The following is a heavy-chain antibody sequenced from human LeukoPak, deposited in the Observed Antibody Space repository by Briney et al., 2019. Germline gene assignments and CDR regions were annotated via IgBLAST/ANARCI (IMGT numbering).Heavy chain of an antibody. CDR2: FDPEDGET. V-gene: IGHV1-24*01. CDR1: GYTLTELS. Sequence: AASVKVSCKVSGYTLTELSMHWVRQAPGKGLEWMGGFDPEDGETIYAQKFQGRVTMTEDTSTDTAYMELSSLRSEDTAVYYCATIWLSWTAGSTQVDYWGQGTLVTVSS. J-gene: IGHJ4*02. D-gene: IGHD1-1*01. CDR3: ATIWLSWTAGSTQVDY.